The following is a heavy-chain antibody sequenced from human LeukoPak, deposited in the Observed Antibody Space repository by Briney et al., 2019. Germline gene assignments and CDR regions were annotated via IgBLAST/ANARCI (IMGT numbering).Heavy chain of an antibody. CDR1: GXTFSSYG. D-gene: IGHD1-26*01. CDR2: ISYDGSKQ. Sequence: GRSLRLSCAASGXTFSSYGMHWVRQAPGKGLEWVSFISYDGSKQYYADSVKGRFTISRDNSKNTLYLQVNSLRPEDTAVYYCAKDLDSGSYYLDYWGQGTLVTVSS. V-gene: IGHV3-30*18. J-gene: IGHJ4*02. CDR3: AKDLDSGSYYLDY.